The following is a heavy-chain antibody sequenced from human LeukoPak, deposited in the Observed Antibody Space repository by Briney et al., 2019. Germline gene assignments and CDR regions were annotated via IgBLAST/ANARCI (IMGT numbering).Heavy chain of an antibody. Sequence: GGSLRLSCAASGFTFSSYEMNWVRQAPGKGLECISYISSSGSTIYYADSVKGRFTISRDNAKNSLYLQMNSLRAEDTAVYYCARDAQAAGTLGYYYYYYMDVWGKGTTVTISS. CDR3: ARDAQAAGTLGYYYYYYMDV. CDR2: ISSSGSTI. V-gene: IGHV3-48*03. J-gene: IGHJ6*03. CDR1: GFTFSSYE. D-gene: IGHD6-13*01.